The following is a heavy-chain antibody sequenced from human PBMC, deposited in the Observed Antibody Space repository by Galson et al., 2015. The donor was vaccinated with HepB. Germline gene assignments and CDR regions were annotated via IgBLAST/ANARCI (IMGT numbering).Heavy chain of an antibody. CDR2: ISTSDDSV. Sequence: SLRLSCAASGLTFNTYTVTWVRQALGKGLEWLSCISTSDDSVYYADSVKGRFSISIDNSKSSVYLQMSSRRVEDTAVYFCARGHGGISATWGQGTLVTVSS. CDR1: GLTFNTYT. J-gene: IGHJ5*02. D-gene: IGHD4-23*01. CDR3: ARGHGGISAT. V-gene: IGHV3-48*04.